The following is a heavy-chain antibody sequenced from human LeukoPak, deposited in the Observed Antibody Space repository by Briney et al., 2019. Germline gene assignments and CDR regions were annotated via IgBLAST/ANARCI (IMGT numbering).Heavy chain of an antibody. CDR1: GGSISSYY. D-gene: IGHD6-19*01. CDR2: IYSSGST. Sequence: SETLSLTCTVSGGSISSYYWSWVRQPAGKGLEWIGRIYSSGSTNYNPSLKSRVTVSVDTSKNQFSLKLSSVTAADTAVYYCARGPRSSDWYSIDYWGRGTLVTVSS. V-gene: IGHV4-4*07. CDR3: ARGPRSSDWYSIDY. J-gene: IGHJ4*02.